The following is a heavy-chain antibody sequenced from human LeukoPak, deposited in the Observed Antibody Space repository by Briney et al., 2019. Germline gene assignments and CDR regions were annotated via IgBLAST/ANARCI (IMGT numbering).Heavy chain of an antibody. CDR3: ARPSVGYDFWSGYLYYFDY. Sequence: ASVKVSCKASGYTFTSYDINWVRQATGQGLEWMGWMNPNSGNTGYAQKFQGRVTITRNTSISTAYMELSSLRSEDTAVYYCARPSVGYDFWSGYLYYFDYWGPGTLVTVSS. J-gene: IGHJ4*02. V-gene: IGHV1-8*03. CDR2: MNPNSGNT. CDR1: GYTFTSYD. D-gene: IGHD3-3*01.